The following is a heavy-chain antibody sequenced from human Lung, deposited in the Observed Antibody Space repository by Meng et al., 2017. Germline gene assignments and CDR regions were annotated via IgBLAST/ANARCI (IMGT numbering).Heavy chain of an antibody. CDR3: ARGPTTMAHDFDY. J-gene: IGHJ4*02. D-gene: IGHD4-11*01. Sequence: QVQLQQWGAGLLKLSETLSLTCVVSGGSFSDYYVSWIRQPPGKGLEWIGEINHSGSTNYNPSLESRATISVDTSQNNLSLKLSSVTAADSAVYYCARGPTTMAHDFDYWGQGTLVTVSS. CDR1: GGSFSDYY. V-gene: IGHV4-34*01. CDR2: INHSGST.